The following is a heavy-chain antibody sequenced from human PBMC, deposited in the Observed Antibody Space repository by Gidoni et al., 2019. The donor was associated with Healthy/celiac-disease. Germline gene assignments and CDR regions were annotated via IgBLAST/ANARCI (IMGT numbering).Heavy chain of an antibody. J-gene: IGHJ6*02. Sequence: EVELVQSGAEVKKPGDSLKISCKGSGSSFTSYWIAWVRQMPGKGLECMGIIYPRDSDTRYSPSFKGQVTISVDKSVDTAYLQWSSLKASDTAIYYCAKSTMTTLGYYGMDVWGQGTTVSVSS. CDR1: GSSFTSYW. V-gene: IGHV5-51*01. CDR3: AKSTMTTLGYYGMDV. D-gene: IGHD4-17*01. CDR2: IYPRDSDT.